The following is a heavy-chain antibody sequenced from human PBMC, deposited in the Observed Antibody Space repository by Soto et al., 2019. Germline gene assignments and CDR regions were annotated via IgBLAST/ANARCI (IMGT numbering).Heavy chain of an antibody. D-gene: IGHD6-19*01. CDR2: INAGNGNT. V-gene: IGHV1-3*01. CDR3: ARAASVAGTWADAFDI. Sequence: ASVKVSCKASGYTFTSYAMHWVRQAPGQRLEWMGWINAGNGNTKYSQKFQGRVTITRDTSASTAYMELSSLRSEDTAVYYCARAASVAGTWADAFDIWGQGTMVTVTS. J-gene: IGHJ3*02. CDR1: GYTFTSYA.